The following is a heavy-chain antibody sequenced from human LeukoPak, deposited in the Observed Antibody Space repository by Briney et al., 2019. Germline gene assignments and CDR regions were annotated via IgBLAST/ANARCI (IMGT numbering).Heavy chain of an antibody. CDR1: GFTFSSYG. D-gene: IGHD1-26*01. V-gene: IGHV3-33*06. CDR3: AKDRTVGASYWYFDL. J-gene: IGHJ2*01. Sequence: PGRSLRLSCAASGFTFSSYGMHWVRQAPGKGLEWVAVIWYDGSNKYYAGSVKGRFTISRDNSKNTLYLQMNSLRAEDTAIYYCAKDRTVGASYWYFDLWGRGTLVSVSS. CDR2: IWYDGSNK.